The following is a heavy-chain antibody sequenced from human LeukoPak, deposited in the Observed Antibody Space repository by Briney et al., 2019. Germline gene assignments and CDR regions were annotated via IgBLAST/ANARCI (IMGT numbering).Heavy chain of an antibody. CDR3: AKDAYLIAVAGNYFDY. CDR1: GFTFSSYA. V-gene: IGHV3-23*01. Sequence: GGSLRLSCAASGFTFSSYAMSWVRQAPGKGLEWVSAISGSGGSTYYADSVKGRFTISGDNSKNTLYLQMNSLRAEDTAVYYCAKDAYLIAVAGNYFDYWGQGTLVTVSS. D-gene: IGHD6-19*01. J-gene: IGHJ4*02. CDR2: ISGSGGST.